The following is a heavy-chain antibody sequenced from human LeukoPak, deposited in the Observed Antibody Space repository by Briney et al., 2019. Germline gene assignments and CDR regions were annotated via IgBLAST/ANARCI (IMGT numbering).Heavy chain of an antibody. CDR1: GGTFSSYG. V-gene: IGHV1-18*01. D-gene: IGHD1-26*01. CDR2: ISAYNGNT. Sequence: ASVKVSCKASGGTFSSYGISWVRQAPGQGLEWMGWISAYNGNTNYAQKLQGRVTMTTDTSTSTAYMELRSLRSDDTAVYYCAGIRRVGATQVFDYWGQGTLVTVSS. CDR3: AGIRRVGATQVFDY. J-gene: IGHJ4*02.